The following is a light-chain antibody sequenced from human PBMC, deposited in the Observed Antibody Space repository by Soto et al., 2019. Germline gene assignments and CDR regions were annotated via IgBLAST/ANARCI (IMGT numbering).Light chain of an antibody. CDR3: SSYTSLSTLVL. CDR2: EVS. J-gene: IGLJ2*01. CDR1: SSDVGGYNY. V-gene: IGLV2-8*01. Sequence: QSVLTQPPSASGSPGQSVTISCTGTSSDVGGYNYVSWYQQRPGKAPKLMIYEVSKRPSGVPDRFSGSKSGNTASLTVSGLQAEDEADYYCSSYTSLSTLVLFGGGTKVTVL.